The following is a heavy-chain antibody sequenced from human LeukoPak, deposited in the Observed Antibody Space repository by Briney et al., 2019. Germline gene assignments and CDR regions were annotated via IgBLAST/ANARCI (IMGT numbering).Heavy chain of an antibody. CDR2: IKSKTDGGTT. CDR1: GFTFSNAW. Sequence: GGSLRLSCAASGFTFSNAWMSGVRQAPGKGLEWVGRIKSKTDGGTTDYAAPVKGRFTISRDDSKNTLYLQMNSLKTEDTAVYYCTFYLLWFGELLSYWGQGTLVAVSS. D-gene: IGHD3-10*01. V-gene: IGHV3-15*01. J-gene: IGHJ4*02. CDR3: TFYLLWFGELLSY.